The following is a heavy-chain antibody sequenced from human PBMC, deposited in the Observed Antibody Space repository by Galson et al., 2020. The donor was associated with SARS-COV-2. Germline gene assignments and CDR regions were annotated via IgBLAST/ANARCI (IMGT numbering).Heavy chain of an antibody. D-gene: IGHD4-17*01. J-gene: IGHJ5*02. Sequence: SETLSLTCTVSGGSIGSSGYYWGWIRQPPGKGLEWIGSMYYSGSTYYNPSLKSRVTISVDTSKSQFSLKLSSVTAADTAVYYCAKHDYGDYGPFDPWGQGTLVTVSS. V-gene: IGHV4-39*01. CDR3: AKHDYGDYGPFDP. CDR2: MYYSGST. CDR1: GGSIGSSGYY.